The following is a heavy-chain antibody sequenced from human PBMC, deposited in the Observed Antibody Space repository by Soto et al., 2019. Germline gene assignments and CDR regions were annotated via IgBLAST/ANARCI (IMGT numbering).Heavy chain of an antibody. CDR3: ARAYCSSTSCSNWFDP. CDR2: INAGNGNT. Sequence: GASVKVSCKASGYTFTSYAMHWVRQAPGQRLEWMGWINAGNGNTKYSQKFQGRVTITRDTSAGTAYMELSSLRSEDTAVYYCARAYCSSTSCSNWFDPWGQGTLVTVSS. CDR1: GYTFTSYA. J-gene: IGHJ5*02. V-gene: IGHV1-3*01. D-gene: IGHD2-2*01.